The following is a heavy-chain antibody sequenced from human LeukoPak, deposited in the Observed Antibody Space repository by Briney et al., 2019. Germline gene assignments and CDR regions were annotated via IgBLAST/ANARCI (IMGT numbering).Heavy chain of an antibody. CDR3: ARHASLYSSSSSLYWAY. J-gene: IGHJ4*02. Sequence: KTSETLSLTCSVSGGSISSYYWSWIRQPPGKGLEWIGYIYYSGSTNYNPSLKSRVTISVDTSKNQFSLKLSSVTAADTAVYYCARHASLYSSSSSLYWAYWGQGTLVTVSS. D-gene: IGHD6-6*01. V-gene: IGHV4-59*08. CDR2: IYYSGST. CDR1: GGSISSYY.